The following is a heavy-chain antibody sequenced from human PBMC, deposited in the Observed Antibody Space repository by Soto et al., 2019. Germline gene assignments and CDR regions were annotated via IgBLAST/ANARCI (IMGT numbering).Heavy chain of an antibody. Sequence: ASVKVSCKASGYTFTSYGISWVRQAPGQGLEWMGWISAYNGNTNYAQKPQGRVTMTTDTSTSTAYMELRSLRSDDTAVYYCARDRVAVAGGAEYFQHWGQGTLVTVSS. J-gene: IGHJ1*01. CDR3: ARDRVAVAGGAEYFQH. V-gene: IGHV1-18*01. CDR1: GYTFTSYG. D-gene: IGHD6-19*01. CDR2: ISAYNGNT.